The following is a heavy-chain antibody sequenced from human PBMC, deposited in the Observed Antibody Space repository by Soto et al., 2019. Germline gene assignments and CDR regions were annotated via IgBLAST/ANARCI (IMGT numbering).Heavy chain of an antibody. CDR2: ISAYNGNT. Sequence: ASVKVSCKASGYTFTSYGISWVRQAPGQGLEWMGWISAYNGNTNYAQKLQGRVTMTTDTSTSTAYMELRSLRSDDTAVYYCARAGMTTVTTYDWFDPWGQGTLVTVSS. D-gene: IGHD4-17*01. CDR3: ARAGMTTVTTYDWFDP. CDR1: GYTFTSYG. J-gene: IGHJ5*02. V-gene: IGHV1-18*01.